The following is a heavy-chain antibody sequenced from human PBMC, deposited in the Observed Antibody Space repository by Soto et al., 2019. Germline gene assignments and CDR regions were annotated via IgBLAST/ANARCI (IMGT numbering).Heavy chain of an antibody. CDR1: GASVSSYY. Sequence: QVQLQESGPGLVKPSETLFLTCSVSGASVSSYYWSWVRQPPGKGLEWIGYILHAGSTFNNPSLTSRVTMSMDTSKNQLSLTLNSVTAADTAVYYCARESAGSGKNNWFDPWAQGTLVTVSS. J-gene: IGHJ5*02. CDR3: ARESAGSGKNNWFDP. CDR2: ILHAGST. D-gene: IGHD3-10*01. V-gene: IGHV4-59*02.